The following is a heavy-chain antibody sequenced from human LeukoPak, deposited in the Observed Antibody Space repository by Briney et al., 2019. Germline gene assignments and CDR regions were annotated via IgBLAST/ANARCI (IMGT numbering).Heavy chain of an antibody. V-gene: IGHV3-7*01. CDR2: IKQDGSEK. Sequence: GGSLRLSCAASGFTFSSYWMSWVRQAPGKGLEWVANIKQDGSEKYYVDSVKGRFTISRDNAKNSLYLQMNSLRDEDTAVYYCARDPLDSSGYYYGGSFDYWGQGTLVIVSS. D-gene: IGHD3-22*01. CDR1: GFTFSSYW. J-gene: IGHJ4*02. CDR3: ARDPLDSSGYYYGGSFDY.